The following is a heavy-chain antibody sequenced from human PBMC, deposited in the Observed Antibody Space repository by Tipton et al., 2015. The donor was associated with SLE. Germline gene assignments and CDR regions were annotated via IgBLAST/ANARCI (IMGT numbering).Heavy chain of an antibody. D-gene: IGHD3-10*01. CDR1: GGSISSSNYY. CDR3: ARRLGGGFSLWYFDL. J-gene: IGHJ2*01. CDR2: IFYSGST. Sequence: TLSLTCTVSGGSISSSNYYWGWFRQPPGKGLEWIGSIFYSGSTYYSPSLKSRVTISVDTSKNQFPLKLTSVTAADTAVYYCARRLGGGFSLWYFDLWGRGTLVTVSS. V-gene: IGHV4-39*06.